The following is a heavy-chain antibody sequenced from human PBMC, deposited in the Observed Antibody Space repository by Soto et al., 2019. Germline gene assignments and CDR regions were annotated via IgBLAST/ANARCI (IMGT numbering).Heavy chain of an antibody. CDR1: GGSISSYY. CDR3: ARDYYDSSGYSFLSP. V-gene: IGHV4-59*01. D-gene: IGHD3-22*01. CDR2: IYYSGST. J-gene: IGHJ5*02. Sequence: LSLTCTVSGGSISSYYWSWIRQPPGKGLEWIGYIYYSGSTNYNPSLKSRVTISVDTSKNQFSLKLSSVTAADTAVYYCARDYYDSSGYSFLSPWGQGTLVTVSS.